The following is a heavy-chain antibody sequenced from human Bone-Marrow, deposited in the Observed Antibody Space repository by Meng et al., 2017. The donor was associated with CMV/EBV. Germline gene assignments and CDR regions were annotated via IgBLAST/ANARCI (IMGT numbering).Heavy chain of an antibody. CDR3: ARDRPALYYCSGGSCYPHRPLYNWIDP. D-gene: IGHD2-15*01. Sequence: SETLSLTCAISGDSVSSNSAAWNWIRQSPSRGLEWLGRTYYRSKWYNDYAVSVKSRITINPDTSKNQFSLQLNSVTPEDTAVYYCARDRPALYYCSGGSCYPHRPLYNWIDPWGQGTLVTVSS. J-gene: IGHJ5*02. CDR1: GDSVSSNSAA. V-gene: IGHV6-1*01. CDR2: TYYRSKWYN.